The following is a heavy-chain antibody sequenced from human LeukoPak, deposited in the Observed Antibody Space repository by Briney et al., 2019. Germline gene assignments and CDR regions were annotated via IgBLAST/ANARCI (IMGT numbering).Heavy chain of an antibody. J-gene: IGHJ4*02. CDR1: GFTFSGSA. V-gene: IGHV3-30*04. CDR3: ARDHRSYYDFWSGYSPEYYFDY. Sequence: GGFLKLSCAASGFTFSGSAMHWVRQAPGKGLEWVAVISYDGSNKYYADSVKGRFTISRDNSKNTLYLQMNSLRAEDTAVYYCARDHRSYYDFWSGYSPEYYFDYWGQGTLVTVSS. D-gene: IGHD3-3*01. CDR2: ISYDGSNK.